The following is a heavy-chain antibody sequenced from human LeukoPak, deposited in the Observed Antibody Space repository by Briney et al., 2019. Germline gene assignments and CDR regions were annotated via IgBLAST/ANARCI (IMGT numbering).Heavy chain of an antibody. Sequence: SSETLSLTCAVYGGSFSGYYWSWIRQPPGKGLEWIGEINHSGSTNYNPSLKGRVTISVDRSKNQFSLKLSSATAADTAVYYCARDSEWRGEHGMDVWGQGTTVTVSS. CDR1: GGSFSGYY. V-gene: IGHV4-34*01. D-gene: IGHD3-10*01. CDR2: INHSGST. CDR3: ARDSEWRGEHGMDV. J-gene: IGHJ6*02.